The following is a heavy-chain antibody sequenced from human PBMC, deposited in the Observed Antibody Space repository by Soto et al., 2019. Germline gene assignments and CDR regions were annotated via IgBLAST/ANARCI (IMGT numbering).Heavy chain of an antibody. CDR3: ARDRSGGPSSGFDY. Sequence: GGSLRLSCAASGFTFSSYSMNWVRQAPGKGLEWVSYISSSSSTIYYADSVKGRFTISRDNAKNSLYLQMNSLRAEDTAVYYCARDRSGGPSSGFDYWGQGTLVTVSS. D-gene: IGHD6-19*01. V-gene: IGHV3-48*01. CDR1: GFTFSSYS. J-gene: IGHJ4*02. CDR2: ISSSSSTI.